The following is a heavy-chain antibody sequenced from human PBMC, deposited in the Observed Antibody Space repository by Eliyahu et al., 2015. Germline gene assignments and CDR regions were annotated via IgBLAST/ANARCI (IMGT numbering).Heavy chain of an antibody. CDR1: GYXFTDFY. D-gene: IGHD1-26*01. CDR2: ISPKSGET. V-gene: IGHV1-2*02. Sequence: QVQLVQSGAEVKKPGASVKVSCKASGYXFTDFYMYWVRQAPGQGLEWMGWISPKSGETNYAQKFQGRVTVTRDTSISTAYMELSRLRSDDTAIYYCARVYLGRQDLAYWGQGTLVTVSS. J-gene: IGHJ4*02. CDR3: ARVYLGRQDLAY.